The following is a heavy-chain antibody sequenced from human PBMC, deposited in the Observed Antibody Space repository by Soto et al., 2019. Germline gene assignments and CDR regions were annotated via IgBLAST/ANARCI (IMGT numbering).Heavy chain of an antibody. CDR2: ISYDGSNK. CDR3: ARDRVRAHIVVVTAIDWFDP. Sequence: GGSLRLSCAASGFTFSSYAMHWVRQAPGKGLEWVAVISYDGSNKYYADSVKGRFTISRDNSKNTLYLQMNSLRAEDTAVYYCARDRVRAHIVVVTAIDWFDPWGQGTLVTVSS. V-gene: IGHV3-30-3*01. D-gene: IGHD2-21*02. CDR1: GFTFSSYA. J-gene: IGHJ5*02.